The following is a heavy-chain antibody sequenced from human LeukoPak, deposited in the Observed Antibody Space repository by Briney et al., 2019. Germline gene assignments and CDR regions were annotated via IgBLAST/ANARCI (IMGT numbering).Heavy chain of an antibody. Sequence: GGSLRLSCAASGFTFSSYGMHWVRQAPGKGLEWVAFIRYDGSNKYYADSVKGRFTISRDNPKNTLYLQMNSLRAEDTAVYYCARPELLWFGEFNYDYWGQGTLVTVSS. CDR2: IRYDGSNK. V-gene: IGHV3-30*02. J-gene: IGHJ4*02. CDR1: GFTFSSYG. D-gene: IGHD3-10*01. CDR3: ARPELLWFGEFNYDY.